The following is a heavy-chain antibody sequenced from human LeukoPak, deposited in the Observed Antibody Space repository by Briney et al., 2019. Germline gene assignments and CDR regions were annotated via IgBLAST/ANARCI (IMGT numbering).Heavy chain of an antibody. CDR3: ARVVTIFGVVIGFDP. J-gene: IGHJ5*02. D-gene: IGHD3-3*01. CDR2: IYHSGST. CDR1: GGSISSSNW. Sequence: PSGTLSLTCAVSGGSISSSNWWSWVRQPPGKGLEWIGEIYHSGSTNYNPSLKSRVTISVDKSKNQFSLKLSSVTAADTAVYYCARVVTIFGVVIGFDPWGQGTLVTVSS. V-gene: IGHV4-4*02.